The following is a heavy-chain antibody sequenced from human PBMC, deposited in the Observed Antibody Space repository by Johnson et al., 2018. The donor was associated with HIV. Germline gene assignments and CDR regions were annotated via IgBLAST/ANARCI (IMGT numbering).Heavy chain of an antibody. V-gene: IGHV3-13*01. D-gene: IGHD6-13*01. J-gene: IGHJ3*02. CDR1: GFTFSDHD. CDR2: IGTIGDT. Sequence: VHLVESGGGLVHPGGSLRLSCAASGFTFSDHDMHWVRQTEGIGLEWVSAIGTIGDTHYHGSVKGRFTISRENATNFLYLQMNNLAAGETAVYYCARGRPGGPNLLYAAGNDAFDIWGQGTMVTVSS. CDR3: ARGRPGGPNLLYAAGNDAFDI.